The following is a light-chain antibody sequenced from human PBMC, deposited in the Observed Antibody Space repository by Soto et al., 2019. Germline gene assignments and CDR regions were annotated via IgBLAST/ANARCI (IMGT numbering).Light chain of an antibody. J-gene: IGLJ1*01. CDR1: SSDIGDYNF. Sequence: QSALTQPASVSGSPGQSISISCTGTSSDIGDYNFVSWYQHHPDKAPKVIIYEVSNRPSGVSHRFAGSKSDTTASLTVSGLQAEDEADYYCSSFAGTNSFVFGTGTKVTVL. CDR3: SSFAGTNSFV. CDR2: EVS. V-gene: IGLV2-14*01.